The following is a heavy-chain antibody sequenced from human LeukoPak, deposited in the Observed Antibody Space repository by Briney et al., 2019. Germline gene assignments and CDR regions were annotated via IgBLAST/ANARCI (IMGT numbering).Heavy chain of an antibody. D-gene: IGHD3-22*01. Sequence: PSETLSLTCTVSGGSISSYYWSWIRQPAGKGLEWIGRIYTSGSTNYNPSLKSRVTMSVDTSKNQFSLKLSSVTAADTAVYYCARLPGYYDSSGQALRYFDLWGRGTLVTVSS. CDR3: ARLPGYYDSSGQALRYFDL. CDR1: GGSISSYY. V-gene: IGHV4-4*07. J-gene: IGHJ2*01. CDR2: IYTSGST.